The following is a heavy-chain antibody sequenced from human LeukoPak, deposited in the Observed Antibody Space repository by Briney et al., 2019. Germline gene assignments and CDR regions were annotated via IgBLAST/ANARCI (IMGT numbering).Heavy chain of an antibody. Sequence: SVKVSCKASGGTFSSYAISWVRQAPGQGLEWMGGIIPIFGTANYAQKFQGRVTITADKSTSTAYMELSSLRSEDTAVYYCARGSDCSGGSCYCYYGMDVWGKGTTVTVSS. V-gene: IGHV1-69*06. CDR1: GGTFSSYA. CDR3: ARGSDCSGGSCYCYYGMDV. D-gene: IGHD2-15*01. CDR2: IIPIFGTA. J-gene: IGHJ6*04.